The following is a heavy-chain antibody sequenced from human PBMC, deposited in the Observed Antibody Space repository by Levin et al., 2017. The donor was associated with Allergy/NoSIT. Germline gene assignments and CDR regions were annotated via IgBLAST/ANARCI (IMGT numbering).Heavy chain of an antibody. V-gene: IGHV3-23*01. CDR2: ISGSGGST. D-gene: IGHD6-6*01. CDR1: GFTFSSYA. Sequence: PGGSLRLSCAASGFTFSSYAMSWVRQAPGKGLEWVSAISGSGGSTYYADSVKGRFTISRDNSKNTLYLQMNSLRAEDTAVYYCAKDLRYSSSSTYYDGMDVWGQGTTVTVSS. CDR3: AKDLRYSSSSTYYDGMDV. J-gene: IGHJ6*02.